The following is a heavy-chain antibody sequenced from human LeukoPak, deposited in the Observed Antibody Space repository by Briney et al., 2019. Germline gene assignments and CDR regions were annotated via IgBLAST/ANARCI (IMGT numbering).Heavy chain of an antibody. CDR1: GFTFSSYA. D-gene: IGHD3-22*01. Sequence: GGSLRLSCAASGFTFSSYAMSWVRQAPGKGLEWISAISGSGGSTYYADSVKGRFTISRDNSKNTLYLQMNSLRAEDTAVYYCAKDVPYYYDSSGIYWGQGTLVTVSS. V-gene: IGHV3-23*01. CDR3: AKDVPYYYDSSGIY. J-gene: IGHJ4*02. CDR2: ISGSGGST.